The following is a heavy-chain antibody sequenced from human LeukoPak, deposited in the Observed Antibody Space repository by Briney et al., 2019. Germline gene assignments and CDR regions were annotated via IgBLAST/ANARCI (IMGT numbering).Heavy chain of an antibody. Sequence: ASVKVSCKSSGYTFTTYGISWVRQAPGQGLEWMGWISGYNGHTYYAQKLQGRVTMTTDTSTSTAFMELRSLRSDDTAVYFCAGLQGPFIWFDPWGQGTLVTVSS. V-gene: IGHV1-18*01. CDR3: AGLQGPFIWFDP. CDR2: ISGYNGHT. J-gene: IGHJ5*02. CDR1: GYTFTTYG.